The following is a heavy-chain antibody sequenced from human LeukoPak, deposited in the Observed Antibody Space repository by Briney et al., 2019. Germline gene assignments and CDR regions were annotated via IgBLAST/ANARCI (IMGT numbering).Heavy chain of an antibody. V-gene: IGHV3-48*01. CDR1: GFTFSGYI. CDR2: IGSSGNTI. Sequence: PGGSLRLSCAASGFTFSGYIMNWVRQAPGKGLEWVSFIGSSGNTIYYADSVKGRFTVSRDNAKNSLYLQMNSLRAEDTAVYYCAREQWLDYWGQGTLVTVSS. J-gene: IGHJ4*02. D-gene: IGHD6-19*01. CDR3: AREQWLDY.